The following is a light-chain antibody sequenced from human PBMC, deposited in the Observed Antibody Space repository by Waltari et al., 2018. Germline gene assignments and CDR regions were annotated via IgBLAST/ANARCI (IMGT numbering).Light chain of an antibody. CDR2: AAS. CDR3: QQANNFPRT. V-gene: IGKV1-12*01. J-gene: IGKJ1*01. Sequence: DIQMTQSPSSVSASVGDRVTIPCRASQDISTLLAWYQQKPGKAPKLLIYAASSLQGGVPSRFSGSGSGTDFTLTISDLQPEDVATYYCQQANNFPRTFGQGTRVEIK. CDR1: QDISTL.